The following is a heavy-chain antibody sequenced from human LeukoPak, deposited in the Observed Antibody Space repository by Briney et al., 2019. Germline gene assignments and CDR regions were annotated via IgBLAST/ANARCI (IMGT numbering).Heavy chain of an antibody. CDR1: GVPISSRSYY. J-gene: IGHJ6*03. CDR2: IYYSGST. CDR3: ARHLWSGRPYYYYYMDV. D-gene: IGHD3-3*01. V-gene: IGHV4-39*01. Sequence: SETLSLTCTVSGVPISSRSYYWGWIRQPPGKGLEWIGTIYYSGSTYYNPSLKSRVTISVDTSKNQFSLKLTSVTAADTAVYYCARHLWSGRPYYYYYMDVWGKGTTVTVSS.